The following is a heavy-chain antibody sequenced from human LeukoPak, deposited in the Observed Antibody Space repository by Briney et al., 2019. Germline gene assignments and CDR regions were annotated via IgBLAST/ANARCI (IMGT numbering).Heavy chain of an antibody. D-gene: IGHD5-12*01. CDR3: ASSRPTSSRYSGYDWGVDWFDP. V-gene: IGHV1-18*01. CDR1: GYTFTSYG. CDR2: ISAYNGNT. J-gene: IGHJ5*02. Sequence: ASVKVSCKASGYTFTSYGISWVRQAPGQGLEWMGWISAYNGNTNYAQKLQGRVTMTTDTSTSTAYMELRSLRSDDTAVYYCASSRPTSSRYSGYDWGVDWFDPWGQGTLVTVSS.